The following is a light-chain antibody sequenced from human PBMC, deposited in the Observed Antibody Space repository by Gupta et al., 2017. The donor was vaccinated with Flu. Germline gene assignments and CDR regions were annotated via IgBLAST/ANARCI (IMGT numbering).Light chain of an antibody. CDR1: RGSSTD. V-gene: IGKV1D-8*02. J-gene: IGKJ2*01. CDR2: AAS. Sequence: GNTGTVCGRVKRGSSTDLAGYQQEPGQAPTLLIYAASTLQRGIPSRFSGSGSGTDFTLTSRRLQPEDSATYYCQHYGSCPYTFGPGTKLEIK. CDR3: QHYGSCPYT.